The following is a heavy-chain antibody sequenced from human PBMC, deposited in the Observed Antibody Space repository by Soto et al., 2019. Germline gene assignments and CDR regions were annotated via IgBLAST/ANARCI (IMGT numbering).Heavy chain of an antibody. J-gene: IGHJ4*02. D-gene: IGHD6-19*01. CDR1: GGSISSYY. CDR2: IYYSGST. V-gene: IGHV4-59*01. CDR3: ARRGYSSGWYSYYFDY. Sequence: SETLSLTCTVSGGSISSYYWSWIRQPPGKGLEWIGYIYYSGSTNYNPSLKSRVTISVDTSKNQFSLKLSSVTAADTAVYYCARRGYSSGWYSYYFDYWGQGTLVTVSS.